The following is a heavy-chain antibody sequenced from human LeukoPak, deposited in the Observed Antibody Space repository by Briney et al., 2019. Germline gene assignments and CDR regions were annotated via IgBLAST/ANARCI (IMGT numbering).Heavy chain of an antibody. CDR2: IYYSGST. CDR1: GGSISSGGYS. Sequence: SETLSLTCAVSGGSISSGGYSWSWIRQPPGKGLEWIGYIYYSGSTYYNPSLKSRVTISVDTSKNQFSLKLSPVTAADTAVYYCARGGSRGLGELSKWGQGTLVTVSP. J-gene: IGHJ4*02. D-gene: IGHD3-16*02. CDR3: ARGGSRGLGELSK. V-gene: IGHV4-30-4*07.